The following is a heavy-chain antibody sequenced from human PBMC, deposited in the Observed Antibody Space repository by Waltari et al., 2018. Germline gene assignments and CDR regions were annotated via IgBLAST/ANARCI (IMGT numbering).Heavy chain of an antibody. D-gene: IGHD4-17*01. CDR3: ARHMTTVTTSSFDY. CDR1: GASVSSRIHY. Sequence: QLQLQESGPGLVKPSETLSLTCTVSGASVSSRIHYWGWIRQSPGKGLGWIGSFTHSGSSSYNPSLRSRVTLLVDTSKNQFSLRVNSVTAADMALYYCARHMTTVTTSSFDYWGQGALVTVSS. J-gene: IGHJ4*02. V-gene: IGHV4-39*07. CDR2: FTHSGSS.